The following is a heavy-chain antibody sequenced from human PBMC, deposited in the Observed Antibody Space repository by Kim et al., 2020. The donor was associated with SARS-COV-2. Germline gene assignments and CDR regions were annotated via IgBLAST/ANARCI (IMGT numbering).Heavy chain of an antibody. CDR1: GFTVSSNY. D-gene: IGHD2-15*01. J-gene: IGHJ6*02. CDR3: ARGSKAVVAATIYYYGMDV. CDR2: IYSGGST. V-gene: IGHV3-53*01. Sequence: GGSLRLSCAASGFTVSSNYMSWVRQAPGKGLEWVSVIYSGGSTYYADSVKGRFTISRDNSKNTLYLQMNSLGAEDTAVYYCARGSKAVVAATIYYYGMDVWGQGTTVTVSS.